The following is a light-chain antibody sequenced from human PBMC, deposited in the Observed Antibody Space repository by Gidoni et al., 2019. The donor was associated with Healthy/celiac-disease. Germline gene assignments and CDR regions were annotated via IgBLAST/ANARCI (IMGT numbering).Light chain of an antibody. CDR3: QQYDNRLFT. CDR2: DTS. V-gene: IGKV1-33*01. Sequence: DIQMTHSPSSLSASLGDRVTITCQASHDIGKYLHWYQQKPGKPPQLLISDTSNLQKGVPPRFSGSGTGTDFSLTITNLQSEDFATYYCQQYDNRLFTFGPGTKV. J-gene: IGKJ3*01. CDR1: HDIGKY.